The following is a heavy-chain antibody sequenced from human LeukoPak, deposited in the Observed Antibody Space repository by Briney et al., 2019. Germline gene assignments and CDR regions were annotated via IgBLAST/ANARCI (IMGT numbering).Heavy chain of an antibody. V-gene: IGHV3-53*01. J-gene: IGHJ5*02. CDR3: TGNWGSDNWFDP. D-gene: IGHD7-27*01. Sequence: GGSLRLSCAASGFSVSSNYMTWVRRAPGKGLEWVSVIYSGGSTYYADSVKGRFTISRDNSKNTLYLQMNSLRAEDTAVYYCTGNWGSDNWFDPWGQGTLVTVSS. CDR2: IYSGGST. CDR1: GFSVSSNY.